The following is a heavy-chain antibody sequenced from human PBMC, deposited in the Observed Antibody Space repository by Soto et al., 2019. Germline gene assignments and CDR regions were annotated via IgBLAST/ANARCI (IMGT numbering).Heavy chain of an antibody. Sequence: ASVKVSCKVSGYTLTELSMHWVRQAPGKGLEWMGGFDPEDGETIYAQKFQGRVTMTEDTSTDTAYMELSSLRSEDTAVYYCATVEWYYYGSGSYSRFDPWGQGTLVTVSS. CDR1: GYTLTELS. D-gene: IGHD3-10*01. CDR2: FDPEDGET. CDR3: ATVEWYYYGSGSYSRFDP. J-gene: IGHJ5*02. V-gene: IGHV1-24*01.